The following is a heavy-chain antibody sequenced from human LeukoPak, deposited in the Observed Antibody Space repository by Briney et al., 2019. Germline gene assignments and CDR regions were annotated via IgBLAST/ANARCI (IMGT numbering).Heavy chain of an antibody. V-gene: IGHV4-31*03. CDR3: ARDVYYYGMDV. CDR1: GGSISSGGYY. J-gene: IGHJ6*02. Sequence: SQTLSLTCTVSGGSISSGGYYWSWIRQPPGKGLEWIGYIYYSGSTYYNPSLKSRVTISVDTSKNQFSLKLSPVTAADTAVYYCARDVYYYGMDVWGQGTTVTVSS. CDR2: IYYSGST.